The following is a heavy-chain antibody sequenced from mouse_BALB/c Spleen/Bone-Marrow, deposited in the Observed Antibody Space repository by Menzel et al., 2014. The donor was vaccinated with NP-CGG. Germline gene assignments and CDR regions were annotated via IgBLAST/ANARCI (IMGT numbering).Heavy chain of an antibody. J-gene: IGHJ2*01. CDR2: IDPANGNT. CDR1: GFNIKDTY. V-gene: IGHV14-3*02. Sequence: QRVASGAELVKPGASVKLSCTASGFNIKDTYMHWVKQRPEQGLEWIGRIDPANGNTKYDPKFQGKATITADTSSNTAYLQLSSLTSEDTAVYYCASYVYGYYFDYWGQGTTLTVSS. CDR3: ASYVYGYYFDY. D-gene: IGHD2-2*01.